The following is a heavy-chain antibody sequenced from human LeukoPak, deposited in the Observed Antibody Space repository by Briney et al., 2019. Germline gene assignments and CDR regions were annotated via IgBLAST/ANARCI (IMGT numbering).Heavy chain of an antibody. Sequence: GGSLRLSCAASGFTFSSYEMNWVRQAPGKGLEWVSYISSRGSTIYYADSLKGRFTISRDNAKNSLYLQMNSLRAEDTAVYYCARVRWAATTRDAFDIWGQGTMVTVSS. CDR3: ARVRWAATTRDAFDI. V-gene: IGHV3-48*03. CDR1: GFTFSSYE. CDR2: ISSRGSTI. D-gene: IGHD4-23*01. J-gene: IGHJ3*02.